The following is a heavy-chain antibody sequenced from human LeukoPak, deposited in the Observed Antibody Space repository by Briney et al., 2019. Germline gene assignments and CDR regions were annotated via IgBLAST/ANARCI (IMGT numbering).Heavy chain of an antibody. J-gene: IGHJ4*02. CDR2: ISGSGGST. Sequence: GGSLRLSCAASGFTFSSYAMSWVRQAPGKGLEWVSAISGSGGSTYYADSVKGRFTISRDNSKNTLYLKMNSLSAEDTAVYYCAKVMITFGGVIGSIDYWGQGTLVTVSS. V-gene: IGHV3-23*01. D-gene: IGHD3-16*02. CDR1: GFTFSSYA. CDR3: AKVMITFGGVIGSIDY.